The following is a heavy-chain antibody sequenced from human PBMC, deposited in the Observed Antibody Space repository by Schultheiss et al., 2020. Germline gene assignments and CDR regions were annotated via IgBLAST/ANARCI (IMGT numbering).Heavy chain of an antibody. CDR2: IYYSGST. CDR1: GGSISSSSYY. V-gene: IGHV4-39*01. D-gene: IGHD2-2*01. CDR3: ASGLVVPAPVRWFDP. Sequence: SETLSLTCTVSGGSISSSSYYWGWIRQPPGKGLEWIGSIYYSGSTYYNPSLKSRVTISVDTSKNQFSLKLSSVTAADTAVYYCASGLVVPAPVRWFDPWGQGTLVTVSS. J-gene: IGHJ5*02.